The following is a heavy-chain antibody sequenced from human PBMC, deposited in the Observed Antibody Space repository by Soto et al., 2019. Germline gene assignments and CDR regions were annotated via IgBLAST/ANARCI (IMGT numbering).Heavy chain of an antibody. CDR2: ISYDGSNK. CDR1: GFTFSSYA. CDR3: AREQQLVGYYYGMDV. V-gene: IGHV3-30-3*01. D-gene: IGHD6-6*01. J-gene: IGHJ6*02. Sequence: VQLLESGGGVVQPGRSLRLSCAASGFTFSSYAMHWVRQAPGKGLEWVAVISYDGSNKYYADSVKGRFTISRDNSKNTLYLQMNSLRAEDTAVYYCAREQQLVGYYYGMDVWGQGTTVTVSS.